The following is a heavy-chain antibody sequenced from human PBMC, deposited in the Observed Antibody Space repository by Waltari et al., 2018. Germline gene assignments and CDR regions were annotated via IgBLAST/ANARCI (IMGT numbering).Heavy chain of an antibody. J-gene: IGHJ6*02. CDR1: GFTVSSNY. D-gene: IGHD5-18*01. CDR3: ASRTGDTAMDTYYYYGMDV. V-gene: IGHV3-66*02. CDR2: IYSGGST. Sequence: EVQLVESGGGLVQPGGSLRLSCAASGFTVSSNYMSWVRQAPGKGLEWVSVIYSGGSTYYADSGKGRFTISRDNAKNTLYLQMNSLRAEDTAVYYCASRTGDTAMDTYYYYGMDVWGQGTTVTVSS.